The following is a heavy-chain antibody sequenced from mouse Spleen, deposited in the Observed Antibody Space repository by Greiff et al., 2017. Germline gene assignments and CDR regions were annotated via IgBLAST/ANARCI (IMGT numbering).Heavy chain of an antibody. CDR3: ARHLEGYFDV. J-gene: IGHJ1*01. CDR2: ISSGSSYT. Sequence: EVMLVESGGGLVKPGGSLKLSCAASGFTFSSYAMSWVRQTPEKRLEWVATISSGSSYTYYPESVKGRSTLSRDNAKNSLCMIMGGLRSEDTAMYYCARHLEGYFDVWGAGTTVTVSS. V-gene: IGHV5-9-1*01. CDR1: GFTFSSYA.